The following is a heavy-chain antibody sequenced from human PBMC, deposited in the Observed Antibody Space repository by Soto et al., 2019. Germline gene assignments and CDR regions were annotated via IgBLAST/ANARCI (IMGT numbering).Heavy chain of an antibody. D-gene: IGHD3-22*01. J-gene: IGHJ4*02. V-gene: IGHV1-69*13. CDR1: GGTFSSYA. Sequence: ASVKVSCKASGGTFSSYAISWVRQAPGQGLEWMGGIIPIFGTANYAQKFQGRVTINADESTSTAYMELSSLRSEDTAVYYCARSRMGKKSSGYYYFDYWGQGTLVTVSS. CDR3: ARSRMGKKSSGYYYFDY. CDR2: IIPIFGTA.